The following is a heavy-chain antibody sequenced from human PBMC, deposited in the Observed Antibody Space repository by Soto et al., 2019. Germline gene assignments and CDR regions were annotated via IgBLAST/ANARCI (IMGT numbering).Heavy chain of an antibody. CDR2: IYYSGST. Sequence: ETLSLTCTVSGGSISSYYWSWIRQPPGKGLEWIGYIYYSGSTNYNPSLKSRVTISVDTSKNQFSLKLSSVTAADTAVYYCARGALRYFDWFHYYGMDVWGQGTTVTVSS. CDR1: GGSISSYY. V-gene: IGHV4-59*08. J-gene: IGHJ6*02. D-gene: IGHD3-9*01. CDR3: ARGALRYFDWFHYYGMDV.